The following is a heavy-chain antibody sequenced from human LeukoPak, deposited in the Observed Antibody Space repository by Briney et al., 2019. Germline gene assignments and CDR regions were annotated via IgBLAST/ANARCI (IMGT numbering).Heavy chain of an antibody. D-gene: IGHD3-16*01. CDR2: IYYSGST. CDR1: GGSISSSSYY. Sequence: PLETLSLTCTVSGGSISSSSYYWGWIRQPPGKGLEWIGSIYYSGSTYYNPSLKSRVTISVDTSKNQFSLKLSSVTAADTAVYYCAREWGSYYGMDVWGQGTTVTVSS. V-gene: IGHV4-39*07. J-gene: IGHJ6*02. CDR3: AREWGSYYGMDV.